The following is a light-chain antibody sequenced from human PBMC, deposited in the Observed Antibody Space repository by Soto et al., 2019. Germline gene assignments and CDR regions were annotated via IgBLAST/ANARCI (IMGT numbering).Light chain of an antibody. CDR2: GAS. CDR1: QSIGSS. V-gene: IGKV3-20*01. Sequence: ELVLTQSPDSLSLSPGERATVSCRASQSIGSSLSWYQHRPGKSPRLLIYGASYRTSGIPHGFTGSGSGTQFTPPISKLEAEDFAVYYCPQHGSSPPYTFGRGTRLEI. CDR3: PQHGSSPPYT. J-gene: IGKJ2*01.